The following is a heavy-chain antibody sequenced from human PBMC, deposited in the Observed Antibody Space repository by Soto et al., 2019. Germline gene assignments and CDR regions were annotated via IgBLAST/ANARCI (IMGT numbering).Heavy chain of an antibody. CDR1: GDTFTSYY. V-gene: IGHV1-2*04. J-gene: IGHJ4*02. CDR3: ARGPISGSYLGHFDY. D-gene: IGHD1-26*01. CDR2: INPNSGGT. Sequence: ASVKVSCKAPGDTFTSYYLNWVRQAPGQGLEWMGWINPNSGGTNYAQKFQGWVTMTRDTSISTAYMELSRLRSDDTAVYYCARGPISGSYLGHFDYWGQGTLVTVSS.